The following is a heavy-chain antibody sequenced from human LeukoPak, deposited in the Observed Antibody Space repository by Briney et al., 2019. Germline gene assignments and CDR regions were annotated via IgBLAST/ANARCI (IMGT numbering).Heavy chain of an antibody. D-gene: IGHD6-13*01. CDR3: ARAALIAAAGRSWFDP. Sequence: SETLSLTCAVYGGSFSGYYWSWIRQPPGKGLEWIGEINHSGSTNYNPSLRSRVTISVDTSKNKFSLKLSSVTAADTAVYYCARAALIAAAGRSWFDPWGQGTLVTVSS. V-gene: IGHV4-34*01. J-gene: IGHJ5*02. CDR2: INHSGST. CDR1: GGSFSGYY.